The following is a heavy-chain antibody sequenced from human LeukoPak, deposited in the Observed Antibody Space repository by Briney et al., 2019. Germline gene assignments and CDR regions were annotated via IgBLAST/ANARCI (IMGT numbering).Heavy chain of an antibody. CDR2: ISSTSNYI. D-gene: IGHD3-3*01. Sequence: GGSLRLSCAVSGFNFNTYSMNWVRQAPGKGPEWVSSISSTSNYIYYAESVKGRFAVSRDNAKNSLYLQMNSLRAEDTAVYYCARVRDFWSGYFSAPLSADYWGQGTLVTVSS. V-gene: IGHV3-21*01. CDR3: ARVRDFWSGYFSAPLSADY. J-gene: IGHJ4*02. CDR1: GFNFNTYS.